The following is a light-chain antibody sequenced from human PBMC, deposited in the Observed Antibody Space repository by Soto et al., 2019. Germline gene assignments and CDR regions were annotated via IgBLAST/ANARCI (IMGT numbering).Light chain of an antibody. J-gene: IGKJ2*01. CDR2: GAS. CDR3: QQYCSSQYT. V-gene: IGKV3-20*01. CDR1: QSVSSSY. Sequence: EIVLTQSPGTLSLSPGERATLSCRANQSVSSSYLAWYQQKPGQAPRLLIYGASSRATGIPDRFSGSGSGTDFTLTISRLEPEDFAVYYCQQYCSSQYTFGQGTKLEIK.